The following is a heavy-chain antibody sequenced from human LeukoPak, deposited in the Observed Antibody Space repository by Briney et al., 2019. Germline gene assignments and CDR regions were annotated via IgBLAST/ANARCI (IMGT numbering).Heavy chain of an antibody. CDR2: IKSDGSNI. CDR1: GFTFSSYW. Sequence: GGSLRLSCAASGFTFSSYWMHWVRQAPGKGLVWVSNIKSDGSNINYADSVKGRFTISRDNAKNTLYLQMNSLRAEDAAVYYCASGNYGAYFAYWGQGTLVTVSS. J-gene: IGHJ4*02. D-gene: IGHD4-17*01. V-gene: IGHV3-74*01. CDR3: ASGNYGAYFAY.